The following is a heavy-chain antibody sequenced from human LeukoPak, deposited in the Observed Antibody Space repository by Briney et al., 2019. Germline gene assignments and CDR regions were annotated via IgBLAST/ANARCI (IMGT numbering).Heavy chain of an antibody. CDR2: ISSSSSYI. D-gene: IGHD7-27*01. CDR3: ARLILTGISKYYFNY. J-gene: IGHJ4*02. V-gene: IGHV3-21*01. Sequence: PGGSLRLSCAASGFTLSSYSMNWVRQAPGKGLEWVSSISSSSSYIYYADSVKGRFTISRDNAKNSLYLQMNSLRAEDTAVYYCARLILTGISKYYFNYWGQGTLVTVSS. CDR1: GFTLSSYS.